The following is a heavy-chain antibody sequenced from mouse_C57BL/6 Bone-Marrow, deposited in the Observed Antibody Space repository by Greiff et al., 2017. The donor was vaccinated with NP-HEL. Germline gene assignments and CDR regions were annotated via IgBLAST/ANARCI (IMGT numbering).Heavy chain of an antibody. J-gene: IGHJ2*01. CDR1: GYTFTDYY. CDR3: ARGVGNYLFDY. D-gene: IGHD2-1*01. V-gene: IGHV1-26*01. CDR2: INPNNGGT. Sequence: EVQLQQSGPELVKPGASVKISCKASGYTFTDYYMNWVKQSHGKSLEWIGDINPNNGGTSYNQKLKGKATLTVDKSSRTAYRELRSLTSEDSAVYYCARGVGNYLFDYWGQGTTLTVSS.